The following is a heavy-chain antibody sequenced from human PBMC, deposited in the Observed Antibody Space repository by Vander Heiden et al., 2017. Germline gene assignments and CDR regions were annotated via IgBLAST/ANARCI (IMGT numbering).Heavy chain of an antibody. CDR2: IYHSGST. Sequence: QVQLQESGPGLVKPSETLSLTCAVSGYSISSGYYWGWIRQPPGKGLEWIGSIYHSGSTYYNPSLKSRVTISVDTSKNQFSLKLSTVTAADTAVYYCARDRRDVTTYYYYGMDVWGQGTTVTVSS. CDR1: GYSISSGYY. V-gene: IGHV4-38-2*02. J-gene: IGHJ6*02. D-gene: IGHD4-17*01. CDR3: ARDRRDVTTYYYYGMDV.